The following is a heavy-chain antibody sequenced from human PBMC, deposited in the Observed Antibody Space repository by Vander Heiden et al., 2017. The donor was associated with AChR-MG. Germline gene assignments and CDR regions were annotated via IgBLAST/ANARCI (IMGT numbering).Heavy chain of an antibody. V-gene: IGHV3-7*01. CDR1: ASTLSGSG. Sequence: EVQLVESGGGLVQPGGSLARSCAASASTLSGSGMSWVRQAPVKGLEWVANIKPDGSEKYYVDSLKGRFTISRDNAQNSLYLHMNSLRPEDTAVYYCAKNGRTFASCGQGTLVTVSS. CDR2: IKPDGSEK. J-gene: IGHJ5*01. CDR3: AKNGRTFAS.